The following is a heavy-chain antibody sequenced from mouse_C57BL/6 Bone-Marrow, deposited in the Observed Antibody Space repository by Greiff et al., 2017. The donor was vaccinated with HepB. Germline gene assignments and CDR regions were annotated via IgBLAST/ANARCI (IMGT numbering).Heavy chain of an antibody. CDR2: INPNYGTT. Sequence: VQLQQSGPELVKPGASVKISCTASGYSFTDYNMNWVKQSNGKSLEWIGVINPNYGTTSYNQKFKGKATLTVDQSSSTAYMQLYSLSSEDSAVYYSARGYSAIISSWFAYWGQETLVTVSA. CDR3: ARGYSAIISSWFAY. J-gene: IGHJ3*01. V-gene: IGHV1-39*01. CDR1: GYSFTDYN. D-gene: IGHD1-2*01.